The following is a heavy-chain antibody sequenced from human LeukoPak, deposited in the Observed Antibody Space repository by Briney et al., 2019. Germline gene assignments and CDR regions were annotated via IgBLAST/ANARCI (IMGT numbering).Heavy chain of an antibody. CDR1: GYTFTSCY. D-gene: IGHD1-26*01. CDR3: ARTELRATPFDY. CDR2: INPSGGST. J-gene: IGHJ4*02. V-gene: IGHV1-46*01. Sequence: ASVKVSCKASGYTFTSCYMHWVRQAPGQGLEWMGIINPSGGSTSYAQKFQGRVTMTRDMSTSTVYMELSSLRSEDTAVYYCARTELRATPFDYWGQGTLVTVSS.